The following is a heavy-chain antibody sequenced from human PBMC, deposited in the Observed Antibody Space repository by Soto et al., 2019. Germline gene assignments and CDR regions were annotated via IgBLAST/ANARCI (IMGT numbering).Heavy chain of an antibody. V-gene: IGHV4-30-4*01. D-gene: IGHD3-3*01. Sequence: QVQLQESGPGLVKPSQTLSLTCTVSGGSISSGDYYWRWIRQPPGKGLEWIGYIYYSGCTYYNPSLKSRVTISVDTSKNQFSLKLSSVTAADTAVYYCARDRIELRFLYYYGMDVWGQGTTVTVSS. CDR1: GGSISSGDYY. J-gene: IGHJ6*02. CDR2: IYYSGCT. CDR3: ARDRIELRFLYYYGMDV.